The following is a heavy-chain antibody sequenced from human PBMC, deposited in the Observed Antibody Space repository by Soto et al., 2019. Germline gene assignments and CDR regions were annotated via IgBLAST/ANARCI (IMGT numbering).Heavy chain of an antibody. CDR2: IILPFGTA. CDR1: GGTFSNYA. Sequence: QVRLVQSGAEVKKPGSSVKVSCKASGGTFSNYAISWVRQAPGQGLEWMGGIILPFGTANYAQKFQGRATIPAHXSMPTAHMELSALRSAATAVYYCATAPDYAGYFDYWGQGPLVTLSS. V-gene: IGHV1-69*12. CDR3: ATAPDYAGYFDY. D-gene: IGHD4-17*01. J-gene: IGHJ4*02.